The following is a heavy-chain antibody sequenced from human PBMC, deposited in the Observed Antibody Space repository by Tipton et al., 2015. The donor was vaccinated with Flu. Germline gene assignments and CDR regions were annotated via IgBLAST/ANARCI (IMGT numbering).Heavy chain of an antibody. CDR1: GFTFSNYA. D-gene: IGHD3-22*01. CDR2: ILGSGDYT. V-gene: IGHV3-23*01. Sequence: SLRLSCAASGFTFSNYAMTWVRQAPGKGLEWVSTILGSGDYTYYADSVKGRFTISRDNPKNTLYLQMNSLRAEDTAVYYCTKRVGDYDSSGYYPQWLDPWGQGTLVTVSS. CDR3: TKRVGDYDSSGYYPQWLDP. J-gene: IGHJ5*02.